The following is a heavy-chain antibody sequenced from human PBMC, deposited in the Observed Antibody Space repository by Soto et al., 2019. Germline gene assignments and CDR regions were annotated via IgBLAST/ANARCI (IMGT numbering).Heavy chain of an antibody. CDR3: ARSLGYCSSTSCRGENYYYMDV. CDR2: INHSGST. Sequence: SETLSLTCAVYGGSFSGYYWSWIRQPPGKGLEWIGEINHSGSTNYNPSLKSRVTISVDTSKNQFSLKLSSLTAADTAVYYCARSLGYCSSTSCRGENYYYMDVWGKGTTVTVSS. V-gene: IGHV4-34*01. D-gene: IGHD2-2*01. CDR1: GGSFSGYY. J-gene: IGHJ6*03.